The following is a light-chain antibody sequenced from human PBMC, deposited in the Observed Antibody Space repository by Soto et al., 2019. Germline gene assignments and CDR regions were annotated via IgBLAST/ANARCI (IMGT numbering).Light chain of an antibody. CDR1: SXDVGRYNY. CDR2: EVS. J-gene: IGLJ1*01. Sequence: QSVLTQPASVSGSPGQSITISCTGASXDVGRYNYVSWYQLHPGKAPKLIIYEVSNRPSGVSNRFSGSKSGNTASLTISGLRAEDDADYYCNSYTSSTAYVLGTGTKATVL. V-gene: IGLV2-14*01. CDR3: NSYTSSTAYV.